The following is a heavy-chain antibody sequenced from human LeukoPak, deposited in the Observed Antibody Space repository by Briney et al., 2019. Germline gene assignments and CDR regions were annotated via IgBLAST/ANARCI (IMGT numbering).Heavy chain of an antibody. J-gene: IGHJ4*02. Sequence: GGSLRLSCAASGFTFSSYTMSWVRQAPGKGLEWVAYIKKTGSETYYVDSVKGRFTITRDNTRNSLFLQMYSLRAEDTAVYFCAREDGYCSGGNCYSYFDSWGQGTLVTVSS. V-gene: IGHV3-7*01. CDR3: AREDGYCSGGNCYSYFDS. D-gene: IGHD2-15*01. CDR2: IKKTGSET. CDR1: GFTFSSYT.